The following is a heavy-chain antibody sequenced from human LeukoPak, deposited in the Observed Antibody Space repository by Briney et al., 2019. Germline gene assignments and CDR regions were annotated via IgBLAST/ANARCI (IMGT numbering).Heavy chain of an antibody. J-gene: IGHJ4*02. CDR3: ARHSSYGDFDY. CDR2: ISYDGSNK. V-gene: IGHV3-30*04. CDR1: GFTFSSYA. D-gene: IGHD4-17*01. Sequence: PGRSLRLSCAASGFTFSSYAMHWVRQAPGKGLEWVAVISYDGSNKYYADSVKGRFTISRDNSKNTLYLQTNSLRAEDTAVYYCARHSSYGDFDYWGQGTLVTVSS.